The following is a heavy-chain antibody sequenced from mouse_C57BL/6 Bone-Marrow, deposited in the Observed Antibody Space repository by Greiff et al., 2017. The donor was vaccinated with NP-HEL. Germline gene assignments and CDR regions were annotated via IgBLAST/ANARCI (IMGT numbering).Heavy chain of an antibody. V-gene: IGHV2-5*01. Sequence: VKLQQSGPGLVQPSQSLSITCTVSGFSLTSYGVHWVRQSPGKGLEWLGVIWRGGSTDYNAAFMSRLSITKDNSKSQVFFKMNSLQADDTAIYYCAKNIPITTVVATRDYAMDYWGQGTSVTVSS. CDR1: GFSLTSYG. CDR3: AKNIPITTVVATRDYAMDY. J-gene: IGHJ4*01. D-gene: IGHD1-1*01. CDR2: IWRGGST.